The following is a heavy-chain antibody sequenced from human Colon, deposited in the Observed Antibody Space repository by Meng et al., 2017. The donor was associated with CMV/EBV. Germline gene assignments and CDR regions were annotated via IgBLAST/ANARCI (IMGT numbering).Heavy chain of an antibody. D-gene: IGHD3-9*01. CDR3: ARDKLTQLTSSPFYNFYGMDI. V-gene: IGHV1-69*04. CDR1: GGSFVTYS. J-gene: IGHJ6*02. CDR2: IIPILGLT. Sequence: SVKVSCKASGGSFVTYSLTWMRQAPGQGFEWMGRIIPILGLTHLSQKFRDRVTITANISTTTAYMELTRLTSQDTAVYFCARDKLTQLTSSPFYNFYGMDIWGQGTTVTVS.